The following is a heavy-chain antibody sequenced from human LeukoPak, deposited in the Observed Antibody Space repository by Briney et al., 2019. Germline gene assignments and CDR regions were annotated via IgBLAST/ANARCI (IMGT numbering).Heavy chain of an antibody. V-gene: IGHV6-1*01. D-gene: IGHD3-22*01. CDR1: GDSVSSNSAA. CDR2: TYYRSKWYN. CDR3: AREIIDSSGYQHYGTDV. Sequence: SQTLSLTCAISGDSVSSNSAAWNWIRQSPSRGLEWLGRTYYRSKWYNDYAVSVKSRITINPDTSKNQFSLQLNSVTPEDTAVYYCAREIIDSSGYQHYGTDVWGQGTTVTVSS. J-gene: IGHJ6*02.